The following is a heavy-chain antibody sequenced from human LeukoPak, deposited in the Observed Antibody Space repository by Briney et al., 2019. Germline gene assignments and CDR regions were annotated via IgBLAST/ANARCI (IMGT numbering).Heavy chain of an antibody. Sequence: GGSLRLSCAASGFTFSSYAMHWVRQAPGKGLEWVAVISYDGSNKYYADSVKGRFTISRDNSKNTLYLQMNSLRAEDTAVYYCARVIVNLLFDYWGQGTLVTVSS. CDR1: GFTFSSYA. V-gene: IGHV3-30*14. J-gene: IGHJ4*02. CDR2: ISYDGSNK. CDR3: ARVIVNLLFDY. D-gene: IGHD1-26*01.